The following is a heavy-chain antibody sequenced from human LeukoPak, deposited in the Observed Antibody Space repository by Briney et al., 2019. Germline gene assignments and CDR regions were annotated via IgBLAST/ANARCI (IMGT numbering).Heavy chain of an antibody. CDR2: IYPGGSET. CDR1: GYSFSNYW. Sequence: GESLKISCKGLGYSFSNYWSAWVRQMPGKSLEWMGIIYPGGSETRYDPSFQGQVTISADVSTSTAYLQWSSLRASDTAMYYCARASRDGYNQNFDHWGQGTLVTVSS. V-gene: IGHV5-51*01. D-gene: IGHD5-24*01. J-gene: IGHJ4*02. CDR3: ARASRDGYNQNFDH.